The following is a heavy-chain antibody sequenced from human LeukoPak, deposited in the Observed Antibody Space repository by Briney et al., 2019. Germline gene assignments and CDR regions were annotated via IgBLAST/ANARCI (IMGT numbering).Heavy chain of an antibody. Sequence: PGRSLRLSCAASGFTFSSYGMHWVRQAPGKGLVWVSRINTDGSSTSYADSVKGRFTISRDNAKNTLYLQMNSLRAEDTAVYYCARVTSMDYDILTDIWGQGTMVTVSS. CDR2: INTDGSST. CDR3: ARVTSMDYDILTDI. CDR1: GFTFSSYG. J-gene: IGHJ3*02. V-gene: IGHV3-74*01. D-gene: IGHD3-9*01.